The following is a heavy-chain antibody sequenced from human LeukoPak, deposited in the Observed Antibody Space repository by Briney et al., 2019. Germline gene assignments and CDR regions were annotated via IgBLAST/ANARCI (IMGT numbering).Heavy chain of an antibody. CDR2: IYYSGST. D-gene: IGHD5-24*01. V-gene: IGHV4-30-4*08. Sequence: SETLSLTCTVSGGSISSYYWSWIRQPPGKGLEWIGYIYYSGSTYYNPSLKSRVTISVDTSKNQFSLKLSSVTAADTAVYYCARESRRDGYSYFDYWGQGTLVTVSS. CDR3: ARESRRDGYSYFDY. CDR1: GGSISSYY. J-gene: IGHJ4*02.